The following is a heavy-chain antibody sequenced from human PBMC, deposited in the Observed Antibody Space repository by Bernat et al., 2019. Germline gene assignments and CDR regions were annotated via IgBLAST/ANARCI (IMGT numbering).Heavy chain of an antibody. D-gene: IGHD3-3*01. V-gene: IGHV4-61*01. CDR2: IYYSGST. CDR1: GGSVSSGSYY. Sequence: QVQLQESGPGLVKPSETLSLTCTVSGGSVSSGSYYWSWIRHPPGKGLEWIGYIYYSGSTNYHPPLKSRVTISVNTTKNQFSLKLDSVTAADTAVYYCARESGITHLGVVTSWFDPWGQGTMVTGSS. J-gene: IGHJ5*02. CDR3: ARESGITHLGVVTSWFDP.